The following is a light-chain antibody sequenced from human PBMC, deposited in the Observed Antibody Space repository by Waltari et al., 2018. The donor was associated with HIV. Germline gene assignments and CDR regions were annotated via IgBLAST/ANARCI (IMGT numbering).Light chain of an antibody. V-gene: IGLV2-14*01. CDR2: EVF. J-gene: IGLJ2*01. Sequence: QSTLTQPASVSGSPGQSITISCTGSTSDFGLYNFISWYHQHPGGVPKVIIYEVFSRPSGISSRFSGSRSANPASLTISWLQPEDEADYYCASFTSNYTLIFGGGTKVTVL. CDR3: ASFTSNYTLI. CDR1: TSDFGLYNF.